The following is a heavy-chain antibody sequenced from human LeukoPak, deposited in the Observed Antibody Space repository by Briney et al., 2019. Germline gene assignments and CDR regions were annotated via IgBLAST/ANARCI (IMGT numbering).Heavy chain of an antibody. J-gene: IGHJ3*02. V-gene: IGHV3-11*04. CDR1: VYPLCDHN. D-gene: IGHD2-2*01. CDR3: ARHLNVVVPAATDYDAFDI. CDR2: IWNCGSTI. Sequence: GGSLRLSCAACVYPLCDHNMIWIPEAPGGGRGGVLYIWNCGSTIYYTDSVRGVYPLSRETPKNSLYLQIHSVRAEDTAVYYCARHLNVVVPAATDYDAFDIWGQGTMVTVSS.